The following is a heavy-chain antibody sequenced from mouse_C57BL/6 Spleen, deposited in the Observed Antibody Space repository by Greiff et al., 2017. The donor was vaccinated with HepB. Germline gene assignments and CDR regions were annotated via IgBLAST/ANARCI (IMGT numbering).Heavy chain of an antibody. J-gene: IGHJ4*01. CDR2: IDPSDSYT. V-gene: IGHV1-50*01. CDR3: ARSLHGYAMDY. Sequence: QVQLQQPGAELVKPGASVKLSCKASGYTFTSYWMQWVKQRPGQGLEWIGEIDPSDSYTNYNQKFKGKATLTVDTSSSTAYMQLSSLTSEDSAVYYCARSLHGYAMDYWGQGTSVTDSS. CDR1: GYTFTSYW.